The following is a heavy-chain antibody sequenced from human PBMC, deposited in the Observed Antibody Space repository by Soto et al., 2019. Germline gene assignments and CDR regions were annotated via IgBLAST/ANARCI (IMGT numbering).Heavy chain of an antibody. Sequence: PGGSQLLSCAASGFPFSSYAMSWVRQAPGKGLEWVSAISGSGGSTYYADSVKGRFTISRDNSKNTLYLQMNSLRAEDTAVYYCAKGVDPVVPAATVDYWGQGTLVTVSS. CDR3: AKGVDPVVPAATVDY. V-gene: IGHV3-23*01. J-gene: IGHJ4*02. CDR1: GFPFSSYA. D-gene: IGHD2-2*01. CDR2: ISGSGGST.